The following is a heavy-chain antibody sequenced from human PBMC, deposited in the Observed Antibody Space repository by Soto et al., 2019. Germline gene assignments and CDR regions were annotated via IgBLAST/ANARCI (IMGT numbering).Heavy chain of an antibody. CDR1: GFTFSSYA. CDR3: AKDLTESLTRGVFDY. V-gene: IGHV3-23*01. D-gene: IGHD3-10*01. CDR2: ISGSGGST. Sequence: GGSLRLSCAASGFTFSSYAMSWVRQAPGKGLEWVSAISGSGGSTYYADSVKGRFTISRDNSKNTLYLQMNSLRAEDTAVYYCAKDLTESLTRGVFDYWGQGTLVTVSS. J-gene: IGHJ4*02.